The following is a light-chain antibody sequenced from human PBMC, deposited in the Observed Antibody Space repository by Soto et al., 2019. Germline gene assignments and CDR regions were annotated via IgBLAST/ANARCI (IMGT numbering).Light chain of an antibody. CDR3: QVWDSSTVV. CDR1: NIGSKN. Sequence: SYELTQPLSVSVALGQTARITCGGNNIGSKNVHWYQLNPGQAPLLVIYRDTNRPSGIPERFSGSNSGNTATLAISGAQVGDDADYYCQVWDSSTVVFGGGTKLTVL. CDR2: RDT. V-gene: IGLV3-9*01. J-gene: IGLJ3*02.